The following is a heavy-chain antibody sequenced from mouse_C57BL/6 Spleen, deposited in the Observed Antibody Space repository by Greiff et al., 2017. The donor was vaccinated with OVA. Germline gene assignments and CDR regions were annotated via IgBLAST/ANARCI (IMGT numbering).Heavy chain of an antibody. J-gene: IGHJ3*01. CDR2: IDPSDSYT. CDR1: GYTFTSYW. CDR3: ARGDYGFAY. V-gene: IGHV1-69*01. D-gene: IGHD2-4*01. Sequence: QVQLQQPGAELVMPGASVKLSCKASGYTFTSYWMHWVKQRPGQGLEWIGEIDPSDSYTNYNQKFKGKSTLTVDKSSSTAYMQLSSLTSEDSAVYYSARGDYGFAYWGQGTLVTVSA.